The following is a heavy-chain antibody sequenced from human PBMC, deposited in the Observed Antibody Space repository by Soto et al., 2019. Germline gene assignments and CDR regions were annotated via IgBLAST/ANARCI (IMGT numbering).Heavy chain of an antibody. CDR2: ISDDGNNK. J-gene: IGHJ4*02. CDR1: GFIFSGFA. Sequence: PGGSLRLSCAASGFIFSGFAMHWVRQAPGKGLEWVAVISDDGNNKFYADSAKGRFTISRDNSRKTLYLQTNSLRSEDTAVYYCAKEASMIEYRGCYFDYWGQGTLVTVSS. CDR3: AKEASMIEYRGCYFDY. D-gene: IGHD3-22*01. V-gene: IGHV3-30*18.